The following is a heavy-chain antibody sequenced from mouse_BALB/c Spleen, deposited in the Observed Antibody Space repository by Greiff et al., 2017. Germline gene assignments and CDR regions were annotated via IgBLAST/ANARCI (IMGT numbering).Heavy chain of an antibody. Sequence: VQLQQSGAELVKPGASVKLSCTASGFTFKDSNMHWVKQRPEQGLEWIGRIDPANGNTKYDPKFQGKATITADTSSNTAYLQLSSLTSEDTAVYYCATTVALYYFDYWGQGTTLTVSS. CDR1: GFTFKDSN. CDR2: IDPANGNT. J-gene: IGHJ2*01. V-gene: IGHV14-3*02. CDR3: ATTVALYYFDY. D-gene: IGHD1-1*01.